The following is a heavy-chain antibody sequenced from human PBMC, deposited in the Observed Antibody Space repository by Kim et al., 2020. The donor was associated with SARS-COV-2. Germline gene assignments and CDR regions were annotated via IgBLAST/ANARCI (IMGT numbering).Heavy chain of an antibody. V-gene: IGHV3-74*01. CDR3: ARLAGGYYFDY. CDR2: INSDGSST. CDR1: GFTFSSYW. J-gene: IGHJ4*02. Sequence: GGSLRLSCAASGFTFSSYWMHWVRQAPGKGLVWVSRINSDGSSTSYADSVKGRFTISRDNAKNTLYLQMNSLRAEDTAVYYCARLAGGYYFDYWGQGTLVTVSS.